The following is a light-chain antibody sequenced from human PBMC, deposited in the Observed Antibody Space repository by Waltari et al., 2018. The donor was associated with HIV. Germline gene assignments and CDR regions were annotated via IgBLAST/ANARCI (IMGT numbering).Light chain of an antibody. J-gene: IGLJ3*02. Sequence: QSALTQPASVSGSPGQLVPISCTGTSRNIGRYNSVTWYTQNPGDVPQLILYDVTKRPSGISSRFSGSKSGNTASLTISGLQAEDEAHYYCSSYTLTTWMFGGGTKLTVL. V-gene: IGLV2-14*03. CDR2: DVT. CDR1: SRNIGRYNS. CDR3: SSYTLTTWM.